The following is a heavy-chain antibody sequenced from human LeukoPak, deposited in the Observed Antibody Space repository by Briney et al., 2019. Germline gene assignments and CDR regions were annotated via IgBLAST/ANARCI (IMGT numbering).Heavy chain of an antibody. CDR1: VYTFSSHA. CDR2: ISSKGGST. Sequence: GGALRLSRAASVYTFSSHAMRWARHPRGKGLEYVSAISSKGGSTFYADSVKGRPTISRDKSKNTLYLQISSLIAEDTAVYYRVKSILGGTCRPWGQGTLVTVSS. CDR3: VKSILGGTCRP. V-gene: IGHV3-64D*06. D-gene: IGHD3-16*02. J-gene: IGHJ5*02.